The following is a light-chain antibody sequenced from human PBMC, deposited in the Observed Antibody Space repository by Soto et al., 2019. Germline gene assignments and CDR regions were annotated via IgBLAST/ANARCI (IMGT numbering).Light chain of an antibody. CDR2: KAS. CDR3: QQYDAYPLT. J-gene: IGKJ4*01. V-gene: IGKV1-5*03. CDR1: QSIRNW. Sequence: DIQMTHSPSTLAGYVGGRLSIPCPASQSIRNWLAWYQQKPGKAPKLLIYKASSLESGVPSGFSGSGSGTEFTLSSSSLQPDDFATYFCQQYDAYPLTFGGGTKVDIK.